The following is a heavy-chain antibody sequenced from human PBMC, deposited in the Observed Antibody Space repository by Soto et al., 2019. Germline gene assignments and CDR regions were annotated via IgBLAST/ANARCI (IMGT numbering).Heavy chain of an antibody. CDR3: AREVQVHTPAFVY. CDR1: GGTFNTYA. CDR2: ISPMFGAA. D-gene: IGHD3-10*01. V-gene: IGHV1-69*19. J-gene: IGHJ4*02. Sequence: VQLGRSGAEMKKPGSSVKVSCQSFGGTFNTYAMTWVGQAPGQGPEWMGYISPMFGAANYAPKFQGRVTITADESTGTSYMQLSSLTSEDTALYFCAREVQVHTPAFVYWGQGTLVTVSS.